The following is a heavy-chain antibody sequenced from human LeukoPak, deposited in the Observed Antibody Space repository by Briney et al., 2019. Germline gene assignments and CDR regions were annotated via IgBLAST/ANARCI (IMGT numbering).Heavy chain of an antibody. CDR3: ARGGGLDV. CDR1: GFTFSSYW. V-gene: IGHV3-7*03. D-gene: IGHD3-16*01. Sequence: LAGGSLRLSCAASGFTFSSYWMNWARQARGKGLEWVASINHNGNVSYYVDSVKGRFTISRDNAKNSLYLQMSNLRAEDTAVYFCARGGGLDVWGQGATVTVSS. J-gene: IGHJ6*02. CDR2: INHNGNVS.